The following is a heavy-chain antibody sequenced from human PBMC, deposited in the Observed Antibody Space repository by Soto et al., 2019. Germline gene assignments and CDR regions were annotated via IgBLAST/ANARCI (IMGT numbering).Heavy chain of an antibody. CDR3: ARTRTAFYRYYFDS. CDR1: GFTFSSYG. D-gene: IGHD2-21*02. J-gene: IGHJ4*02. Sequence: GGSLRLSCAASGFTFSSYGMHWFRQAPGKGLEWVSGISGSGGTTYYTDSVEGRFTISKDFSKNTVSLQMTGLRVDDTAVYYCARTRTAFYRYYFDSWGQGALVTVSS. CDR2: ISGSGGTT. V-gene: IGHV3-23*01.